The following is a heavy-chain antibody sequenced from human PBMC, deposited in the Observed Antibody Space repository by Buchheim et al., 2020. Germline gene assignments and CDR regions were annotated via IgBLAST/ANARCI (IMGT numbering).Heavy chain of an antibody. V-gene: IGHV4-34*01. CDR2: INQSGST. Sequence: QVQLQQWGAGLLKPSETLSLMCTVYGGSLGGYYWSWIRQPPGKGLEWIGEINQSGSTNYNPSPKSRVTISVDTSNNQFSLKLSSVTAADTAVYYCARGIRTIFGLASNYYGMDVWGRGTT. J-gene: IGHJ6*02. CDR3: ARGIRTIFGLASNYYGMDV. CDR1: GGSLGGYY. D-gene: IGHD3/OR15-3a*01.